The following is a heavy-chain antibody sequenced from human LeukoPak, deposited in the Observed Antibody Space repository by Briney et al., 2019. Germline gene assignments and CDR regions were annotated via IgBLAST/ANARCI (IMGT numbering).Heavy chain of an antibody. Sequence: SGGSLRLSCAASGFTFSSYSMNWVRQAPGKGLEWASSISSSSSYIYYADSVEGRFTISRDNAKNSLYLQMNSLRAEDTAVYYCARVARDTAMACDYWGQGTLVTVSS. D-gene: IGHD5-18*01. CDR3: ARVARDTAMACDY. J-gene: IGHJ4*02. CDR1: GFTFSSYS. V-gene: IGHV3-21*01. CDR2: ISSSSSYI.